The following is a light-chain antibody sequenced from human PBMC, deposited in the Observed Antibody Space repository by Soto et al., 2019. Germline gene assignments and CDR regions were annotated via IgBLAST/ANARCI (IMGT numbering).Light chain of an antibody. CDR1: QSISSY. Sequence: DIQMTQSPSSLSTSVGDRVTITCRASQSISSYLNWYQQKPGKAPKLLIFAASTLQSDVPSRFSGSGSGTDFTLTINSLQPEDFASYFCQQSYSTPWTFGQGTKVDIK. J-gene: IGKJ1*01. CDR3: QQSYSTPWT. CDR2: AAS. V-gene: IGKV1-39*01.